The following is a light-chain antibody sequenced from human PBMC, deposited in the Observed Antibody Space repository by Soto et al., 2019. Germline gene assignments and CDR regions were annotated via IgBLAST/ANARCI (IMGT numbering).Light chain of an antibody. CDR2: AAS. V-gene: IGKV1-9*01. Sequence: DLQLTQYPSFLSASVVDRVTITCRASQGISSYLAWYQQKPGKAPKLLIYAASTRAAAVPDRFTGSGSGTDFALTISRLEPEDFGVYYCQQYGDSPLTSGPGTKVDN. J-gene: IGKJ3*01. CDR3: QQYGDSPLT. CDR1: QGISSY.